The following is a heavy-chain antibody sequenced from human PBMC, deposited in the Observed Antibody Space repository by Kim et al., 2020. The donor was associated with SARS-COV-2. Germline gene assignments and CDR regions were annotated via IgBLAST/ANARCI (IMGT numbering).Heavy chain of an antibody. D-gene: IGHD6-19*01. CDR1: GGSFSGYY. Sequence: SETLSLTCAVYGGSFSGYYWSWIRQPPGKGLEWIGEINHSGSTNYNPSLKSRVTISVDTSKNQFSLKLSSVTAADTAVYYCARAEDSSGWFFDYWGQGTL. V-gene: IGHV4-34*01. CDR2: INHSGST. J-gene: IGHJ4*02. CDR3: ARAEDSSGWFFDY.